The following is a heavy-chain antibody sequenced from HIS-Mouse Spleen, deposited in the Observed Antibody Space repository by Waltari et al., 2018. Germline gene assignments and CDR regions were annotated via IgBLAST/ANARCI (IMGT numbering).Heavy chain of an antibody. V-gene: IGHV3-7*01. D-gene: IGHD1-26*01. CDR3: ARDREIPLGYFDL. Sequence: EVQLVESGGGLVQPGGSLRLSCAASGFTFSSYWMSWVRQAPGKGLEWVANIKQDGSENDYVDTVKGRFTISRDNAKNSLYLQMNSLRAEDTAVYYCARDREIPLGYFDLWGRGTLVTVSS. J-gene: IGHJ2*01. CDR2: IKQDGSEN. CDR1: GFTFSSYW.